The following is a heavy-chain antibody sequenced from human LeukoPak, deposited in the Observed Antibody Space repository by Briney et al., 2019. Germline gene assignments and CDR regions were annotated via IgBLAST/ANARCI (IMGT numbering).Heavy chain of an antibody. D-gene: IGHD2-8*02. Sequence: PGGSLRLSCAASGFTFSRSWMGWVRQAPGKGLEWVANIKQDGSEKYYVDSVKGRFTISRDNAKNSLYLQMNSLRAEDTAVYYCARLSEYCYFDYWGQGTLVTVPS. CDR3: ARLSEYCYFDY. CDR2: IKQDGSEK. V-gene: IGHV3-7*03. J-gene: IGHJ4*02. CDR1: GFTFSRSW.